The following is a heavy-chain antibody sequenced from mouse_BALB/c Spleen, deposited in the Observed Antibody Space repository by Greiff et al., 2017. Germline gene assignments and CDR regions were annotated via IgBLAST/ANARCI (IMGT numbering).Heavy chain of an antibody. CDR3: ATSITTVVGYAMDY. D-gene: IGHD1-1*01. CDR1: GFSLTSYG. V-gene: IGHV2-3*01. J-gene: IGHJ4*01. CDR2: IWGDGST. Sequence: VKLQESGPGLVAPSQSLSITCTASGFSLTSYGVSWVRQPPGKGLEWLGVIWGDGSTNYHSALIYRLSISKDNSKSQVFLKLNSLQTDDTATYYCATSITTVVGYAMDYWGQGTSVTVSS.